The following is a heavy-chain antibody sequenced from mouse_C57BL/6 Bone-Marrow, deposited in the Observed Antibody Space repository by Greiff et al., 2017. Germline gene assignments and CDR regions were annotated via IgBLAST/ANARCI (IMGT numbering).Heavy chain of an antibody. J-gene: IGHJ3*01. D-gene: IGHD2-1*01. CDR1: GYTFTSYW. V-gene: IGHV1-55*01. CDR2: IYPGSGST. CDR3: ASPIYYASWFAY. Sequence: QVQLQQPGAELVKPGASVKMSCKASGYTFTSYWITWVKQRPGQGLEWIGDIYPGSGSTIYNEKFKSKATLTVDTSSSTAYMQLSSLTSEDSAVYYCASPIYYASWFAYWGQGTLVTVSA.